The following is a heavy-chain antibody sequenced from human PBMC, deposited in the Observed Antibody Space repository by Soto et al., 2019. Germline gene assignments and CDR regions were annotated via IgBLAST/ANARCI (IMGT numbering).Heavy chain of an antibody. Sequence: EVQLVESGGGLGQPGGSLRLSCAASGFTFSSYWMNWVRQAPGTGLEWVANIKQDGSEKYYVDSVKGRFTISRDTTKNSLYLQMNSLRAEDTAVYYCAREQLQVVIPDYWGQGTLVTVSS. D-gene: IGHD6-13*01. V-gene: IGHV3-7*01. CDR3: AREQLQVVIPDY. J-gene: IGHJ4*02. CDR1: GFTFSSYW. CDR2: IKQDGSEK.